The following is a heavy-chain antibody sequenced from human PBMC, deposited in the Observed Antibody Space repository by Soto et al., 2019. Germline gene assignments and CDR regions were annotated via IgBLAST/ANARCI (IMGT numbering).Heavy chain of an antibody. V-gene: IGHV4-59*01. CDR3: AAEYYYDDRGSMRYFDY. J-gene: IGHJ4*02. D-gene: IGHD3-22*01. Sequence: SETLPLTCTVSSGSISSYYWSWIRQPPGKELEWIGYIYYSGSTNYNPSLKSRVTISVDTSKNQFSLKLSSVTAADTAVYYCAAEYYYDDRGSMRYFDYXGQGTLVTVSS. CDR2: IYYSGST. CDR1: SGSISSYY.